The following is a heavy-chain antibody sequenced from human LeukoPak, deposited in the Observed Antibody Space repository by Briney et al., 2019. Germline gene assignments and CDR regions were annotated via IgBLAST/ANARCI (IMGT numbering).Heavy chain of an antibody. CDR2: IYHSGST. J-gene: IGHJ6*02. Sequence: SETLSLTCAVSGGSISSSNWWSWVRPPPGKGLEWIGEIYHSGSTNYNPSLKSRVTISVDKSKNQFSLKLSSVTAADTAVYYCARDGPSRYYYGSGLDGMDVWGQGTTVTVSS. CDR1: GGSISSSNW. V-gene: IGHV4-4*02. CDR3: ARDGPSRYYYGSGLDGMDV. D-gene: IGHD3-10*01.